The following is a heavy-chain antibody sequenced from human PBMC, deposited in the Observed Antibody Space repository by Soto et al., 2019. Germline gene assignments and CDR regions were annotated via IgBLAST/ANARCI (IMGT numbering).Heavy chain of an antibody. J-gene: IGHJ4*02. CDR2: ITGSGGTI. CDR1: GFSFSKYA. V-gene: IGHV3-23*01. CDR3: AKDAVAGDGLWLVSD. Sequence: DVQLLESGGGLVQPGGSLRLSCEASGFSFSKYAMVWVRQAPGKGQEWVSGITGSGGTIEHAASVKGRFTISRDNSKNTVYLQMNSLRAEDTAMYYCAKDAVAGDGLWLVSDWGQGTLVTVS. D-gene: IGHD2-21*02.